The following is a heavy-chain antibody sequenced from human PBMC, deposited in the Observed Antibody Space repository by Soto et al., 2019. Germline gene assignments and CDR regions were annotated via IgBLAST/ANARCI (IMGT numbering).Heavy chain of an antibody. CDR2: IKQDGSEK. J-gene: IGHJ5*02. V-gene: IGHV3-7*03. Sequence: GGALRLSXAASGFTFSSYWMSWVRQAPGKGLEWVANIKQDGSEKYYVDSVKGRFTISRDNAKNSLYLQMNSLRAEDTAGYYCARDQRVCSSTSCPQPNWFDPWVQG. CDR1: GFTFSSYW. D-gene: IGHD2-2*01. CDR3: ARDQRVCSSTSCPQPNWFDP.